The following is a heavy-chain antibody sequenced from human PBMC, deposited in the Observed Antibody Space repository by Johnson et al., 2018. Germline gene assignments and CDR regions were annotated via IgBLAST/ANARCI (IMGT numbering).Heavy chain of an antibody. Sequence: VQLVQSGAEVKKPGSSVKVSCKASGGTFSSYAISWVRQAPGQGLEWMGGIIPIFGTANYAQKFQGRVTITADESTSTAYMELSSLRSEHTAVYDCAREKRLQRVYYHYMDVWGKGTTVTVSS. CDR3: AREKRLQRVYYHYMDV. V-gene: IGHV1-69*01. D-gene: IGHD5-24*01. J-gene: IGHJ6*03. CDR2: IIPIFGTA. CDR1: GGTFSSYA.